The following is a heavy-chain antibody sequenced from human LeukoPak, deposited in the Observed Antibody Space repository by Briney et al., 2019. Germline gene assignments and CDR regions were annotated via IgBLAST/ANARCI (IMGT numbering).Heavy chain of an antibody. CDR3: ARTYSNYDAFDI. CDR1: GFTFSSYA. J-gene: IGHJ3*02. Sequence: GGSLRLSCAASGFTFSSYAVHWVRQAPGKGLEWVAVISYDGGNKYYADSVKGRFTISRDNSKNTLYLQMNSLRAEDTAVYYCARTYSNYDAFDIWGQGTMVTVSS. CDR2: ISYDGGNK. V-gene: IGHV3-30-3*01. D-gene: IGHD4-11*01.